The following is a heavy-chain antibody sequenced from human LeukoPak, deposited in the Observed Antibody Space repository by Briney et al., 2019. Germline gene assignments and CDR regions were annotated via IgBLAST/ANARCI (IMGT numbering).Heavy chain of an antibody. D-gene: IGHD6-19*01. Sequence: ASVKVSCKASVDTFSSYAISWVPHAPGQGLEWMGGILHIFSTANYAQKFQGRVTITADESTSTAYMELCSLRSEDTAVYNCARVKQGLVPSYAFDMWGQGTMVTVS. CDR3: ARVKQGLVPSYAFDM. CDR2: ILHIFSTA. CDR1: VDTFSSYA. J-gene: IGHJ3*02. V-gene: IGHV1-69*01.